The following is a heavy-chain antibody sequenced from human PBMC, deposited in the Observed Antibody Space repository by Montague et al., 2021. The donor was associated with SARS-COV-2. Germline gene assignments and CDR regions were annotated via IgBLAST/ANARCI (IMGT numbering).Heavy chain of an antibody. V-gene: IGHV4-34*01. CDR3: AKEREAVRAARTLVAFDL. Sequence: SETLSLTCAVYGGSFSVYYWSWLRQSPRRGLEWIADINYSGTTNYNPSLKSRVTISVDTSKNQFTLKLTSVTAADTAMYYCAKEREAVRAARTLVAFDLWGQGTMVTVSS. CDR1: GGSFSVYY. D-gene: IGHD1-1*01. CDR2: INYSGTT. J-gene: IGHJ3*01.